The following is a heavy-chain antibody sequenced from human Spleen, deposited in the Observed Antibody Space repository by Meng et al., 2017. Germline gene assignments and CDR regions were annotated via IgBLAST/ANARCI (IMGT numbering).Heavy chain of an antibody. J-gene: IGHJ5*02. D-gene: IGHD5-12*01. CDR2: IYYSGST. Sequence: WVRQAPGKGLEWIGSIYYSGSTYYNPSLKSRVTISIDTSKNQFSLNLISVTAADTAVYYCAGDSDSGYDPWGWFDPWGQGTLVTVSS. V-gene: IGHV4-39*07. CDR3: AGDSDSGYDPWGWFDP.